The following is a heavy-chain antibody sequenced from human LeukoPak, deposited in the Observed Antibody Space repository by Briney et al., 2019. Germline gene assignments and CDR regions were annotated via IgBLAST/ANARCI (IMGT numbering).Heavy chain of an antibody. V-gene: IGHV3-74*01. J-gene: IGHJ6*02. CDR2: INNDGNDI. CDR1: GFTFNAHW. Sequence: GGSLRLSCAASGFTFNAHWMYWVRQGPGKGLVWVSRINNDGNDITYADSVRGRFTISRDNAKNTLYLQMNSLRDEDTAVYYCARGYRDVWGQGTTVTVSS. CDR3: ARGYRDV. D-gene: IGHD5-18*01.